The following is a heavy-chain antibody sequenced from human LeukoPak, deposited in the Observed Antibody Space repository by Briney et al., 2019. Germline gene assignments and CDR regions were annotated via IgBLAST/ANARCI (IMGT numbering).Heavy chain of an antibody. CDR3: ARGIAAAYVLDAFDI. CDR1: GFTFSSYG. V-gene: IGHV3-7*04. Sequence: HPGGSLRLSCAASGFTFSSYGMHWVRQAPGKGLEWVANIKQDGSEKYYVDSVKGRFTISRDNAKNSLYLQMNSLRAEDTAVYYCARGIAAAYVLDAFDIWGQGTMVTVSS. CDR2: IKQDGSEK. D-gene: IGHD6-13*01. J-gene: IGHJ3*02.